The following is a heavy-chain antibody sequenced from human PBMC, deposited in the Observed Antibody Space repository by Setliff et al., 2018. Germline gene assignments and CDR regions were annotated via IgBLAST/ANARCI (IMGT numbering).Heavy chain of an antibody. CDR3: VRDAGDGYGVDAYAGGGFDF. Sequence: SETLSLTCAVSGSAISSGHYWGWIRQPPGKGLEWIGSFRPSGKTYYNPPLNSRVTISVDTSKKQFSLKVTSVTAADTAVYYCVRDAGDGYGVDAYAGGGFDFWGQGTMVTVS. CDR1: GSAISSGHY. V-gene: IGHV4-38-2*02. J-gene: IGHJ3*01. CDR2: FRPSGKT. D-gene: IGHD4-17*01.